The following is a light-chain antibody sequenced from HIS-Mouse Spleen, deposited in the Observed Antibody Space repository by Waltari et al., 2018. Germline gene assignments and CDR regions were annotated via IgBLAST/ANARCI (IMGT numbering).Light chain of an antibody. V-gene: IGKV3-11*01. Sequence: EIVLTQSPATLSWSPGESATLSCRASQSVSSYLAWYQQKPGQAPRLLIYDASNRATGIPARFSGSGSGTDFTLTISSLEPEDFAVYYCQQRSNWPPYTFGQGTKLEIK. CDR3: QQRSNWPPYT. J-gene: IGKJ2*01. CDR1: QSVSSY. CDR2: DAS.